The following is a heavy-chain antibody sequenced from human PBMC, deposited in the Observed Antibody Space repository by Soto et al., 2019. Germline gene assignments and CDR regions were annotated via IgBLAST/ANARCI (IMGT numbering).Heavy chain of an antibody. CDR1: GFNFSKFG. V-gene: IGHV3-33*07. J-gene: IGHJ4*01. CDR2: IWYDGSQK. Sequence: QAHLVESGGRVVQPGRSLRLSCAASGFNFSKFGMYWVRQAPGKGLEWVAVIWYDGSQKYYADSMKGRFTISRDNSNNTLYLQMSSLRAEDTAVYYCAKEVWGLYTFGRPLDNWGHGTLVTVSS. D-gene: IGHD3-16*01. CDR3: AKEVWGLYTFGRPLDN.